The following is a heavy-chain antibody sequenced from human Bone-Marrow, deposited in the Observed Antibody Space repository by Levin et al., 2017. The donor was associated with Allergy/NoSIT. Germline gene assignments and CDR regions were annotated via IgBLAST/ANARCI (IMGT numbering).Heavy chain of an antibody. Sequence: GGSLRLSCAASGFTFSSYGMHWVRQAPGKGLEWVAVISYDGSNKYYADSVKGRFTISRDNSKNTLYLQMNSLRAEDTAVYYCAKDAFDIWGQGTMVTVSS. CDR1: GFTFSSYG. CDR3: AKDAFDI. CDR2: ISYDGSNK. V-gene: IGHV3-30*18. J-gene: IGHJ3*02.